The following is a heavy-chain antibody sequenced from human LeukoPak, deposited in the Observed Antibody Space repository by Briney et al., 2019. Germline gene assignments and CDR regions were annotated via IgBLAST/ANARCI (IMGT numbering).Heavy chain of an antibody. CDR2: MFYRGST. V-gene: IGHV4-39*01. CDR1: GGSISSSSYY. D-gene: IGHD6-13*01. Sequence: SETLSLTCTVSGGSISSSSYYWGWIRQPPGKGLEWIGSMFYRGSTYYNPSLKSRVTISVDTSKNQFSLNLSSVTAADTAVYYCARHFSGAAAPLPFDYWGQGTLVTVSS. CDR3: ARHFSGAAAPLPFDY. J-gene: IGHJ4*02.